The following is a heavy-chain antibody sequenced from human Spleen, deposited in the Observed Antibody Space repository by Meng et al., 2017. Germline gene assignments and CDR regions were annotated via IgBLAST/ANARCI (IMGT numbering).Heavy chain of an antibody. CDR1: GFTVSSNE. Sequence: LSLTCAASGFTVSSNEMSWVRQPPGKGLEWASCISGGSTHFADSRKGRFTISRDNSKNTVFLQINSLRAEDTAVYYCARSPIDKYDLSALPLDYWGQGTLVTVSS. J-gene: IGHJ4*02. CDR2: ISGGST. V-gene: IGHV3-38-3*01. CDR3: ARSPIDKYDLSALPLDY. D-gene: IGHD3-22*01.